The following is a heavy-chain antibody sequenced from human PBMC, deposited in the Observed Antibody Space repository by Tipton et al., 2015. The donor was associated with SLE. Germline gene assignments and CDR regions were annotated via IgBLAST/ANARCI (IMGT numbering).Heavy chain of an antibody. CDR2: IYFRGST. D-gene: IGHD3-3*01. V-gene: IGHV4-59*08. CDR3: ARRFWSGFYTPGAFDM. J-gene: IGHJ3*02. CDR1: GGSISSHH. Sequence: TLSLTCTVSGGSISSHHWSWIRQPPGKGLEWIGNIYFRGSTHYNPSLKSRVTISVDTSKNQFSLKVTSVTAADTAMYYCARRFWSGFYTPGAFDMWGQGTMVTFSS.